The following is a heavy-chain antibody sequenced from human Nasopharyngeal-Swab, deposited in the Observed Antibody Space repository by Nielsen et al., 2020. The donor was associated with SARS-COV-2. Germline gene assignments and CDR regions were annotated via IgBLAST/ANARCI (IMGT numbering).Heavy chain of an antibody. V-gene: IGHV3-33*01. CDR2: IRPGGDSR. CDR3: ARDGPNWNLDY. CDR1: GFTVSRYG. Sequence: GESLKISCAASGFTVSRYGFHWVRQAPGKGLEWVAVIRPGGDSRIYGDSMKGRFAVSRDNSKNTLYLQIDDLRSEDTAVNYCARDGPNWNLDYWGQGTLVTVSS. J-gene: IGHJ4*02. D-gene: IGHD1-1*01.